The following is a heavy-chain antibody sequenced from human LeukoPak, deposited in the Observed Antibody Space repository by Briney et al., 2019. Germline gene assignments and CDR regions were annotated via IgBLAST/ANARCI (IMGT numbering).Heavy chain of an antibody. J-gene: IGHJ5*01. V-gene: IGHV4-59*01. Sequence: SETLSLTCNVSGGSFNDNYWNWIRHLPGKGLEWIGYVYHNGHSDYNPSLKSRVTISVDTSTNQFSLKMISVTAADTAVYYCARLGYSSGWLDSWSHRSLVIVSS. CDR2: VYHNGHS. CDR1: GGSFNDNY. D-gene: IGHD2-15*01. CDR3: ARLGYSSGWLDS.